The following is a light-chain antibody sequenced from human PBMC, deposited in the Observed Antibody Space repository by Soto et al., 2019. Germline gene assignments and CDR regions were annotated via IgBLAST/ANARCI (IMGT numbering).Light chain of an antibody. CDR1: QSVNTW. CDR2: KAS. V-gene: IGKV1-5*03. Sequence: DIQMTQSPSTLSASVGDRVTMTCLASQSVNTWLAWYQQKPGKAPKLLIHKASTLEFGVPSRFRGSGSGTDFTLTISCLQSEDFATYYCQQYYSYPWTFGQGTKVDIK. CDR3: QQYYSYPWT. J-gene: IGKJ1*01.